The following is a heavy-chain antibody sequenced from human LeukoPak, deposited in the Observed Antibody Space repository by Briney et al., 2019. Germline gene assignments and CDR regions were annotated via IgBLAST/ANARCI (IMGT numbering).Heavy chain of an antibody. V-gene: IGHV4-61*02. Sequence: SQTLSLTCTVSAGSVSSGTYYWHWIRQPAEKGLEWIGRIYTSGCTNYTPSLKSRVTISVDTSKNQFSLKLTSVTAADTAVYYCASQTLTDDAFDIWGQGTMVTVSS. D-gene: IGHD1-20*01. CDR3: ASQTLTDDAFDI. CDR1: AGSVSSGTYY. CDR2: IYTSGCT. J-gene: IGHJ3*02.